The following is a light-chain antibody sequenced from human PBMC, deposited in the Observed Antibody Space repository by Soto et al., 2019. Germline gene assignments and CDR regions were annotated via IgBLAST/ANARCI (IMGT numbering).Light chain of an antibody. CDR3: AAWDNSLSGVV. J-gene: IGLJ2*01. CDR1: SSNIGSNT. CDR2: GIN. V-gene: IGLV1-44*01. Sequence: QSVLTQPPSASGTPGQRVTISCSGSSSNIGSNTVNWYQHLPGTAPKLLIYGINHRPSGVPDRFSASNSGTSASLAISGLQSEDEADYYCAAWDNSLSGVVFGGGTKVTVL.